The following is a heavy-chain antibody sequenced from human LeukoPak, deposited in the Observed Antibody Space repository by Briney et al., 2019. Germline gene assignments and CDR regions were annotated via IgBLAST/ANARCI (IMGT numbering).Heavy chain of an antibody. CDR1: GGSISSGSYY. CDR3: AREGIGGIAVAGTGGFDY. CDR2: IYTSGST. J-gene: IGHJ4*02. Sequence: SETLSLTCTVSGGSISSGSYYWSWIRQPAGKGLEWIGRIYTSGSTNYNPSLKSRVTISVDTSKNQFSLKLSSVTAADTAVYYCAREGIGGIAVAGTGGFDYWGQGTLVTVSS. D-gene: IGHD6-19*01. V-gene: IGHV4-61*02.